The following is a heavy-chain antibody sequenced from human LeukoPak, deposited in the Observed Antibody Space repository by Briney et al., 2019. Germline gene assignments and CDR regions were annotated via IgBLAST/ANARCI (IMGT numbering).Heavy chain of an antibody. D-gene: IGHD4-23*01. CDR1: GGTFSSYA. J-gene: IGHJ3*02. CDR3: ARPMTTVVKDAFDI. V-gene: IGHV1-69*04. CDR2: IIPILGIA. Sequence: GASVKLSCKASGGTFSSYAISWVRQAPGQGLEWMGRIIPILGIANYAQKFQGRVTITADKSTSTAYMELSSLRSEDTAVYFCARPMTTVVKDAFDIWGQGTMVTVSS.